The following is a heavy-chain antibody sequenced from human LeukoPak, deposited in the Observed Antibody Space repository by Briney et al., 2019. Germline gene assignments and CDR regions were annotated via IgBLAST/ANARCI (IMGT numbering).Heavy chain of an antibody. CDR2: IYYSGST. Sequence: PSETLSLTCTVSGGSISSSSYYWGWIRQPPGKGLEWIGSIYYSGSTYYNPSLKSRVTISVDTSKNQFSLKLSSVTAADTAVYYCARGIRGDYYDSSGYLDYWGQGTLVTVSS. J-gene: IGHJ4*02. V-gene: IGHV4-39*01. CDR3: ARGIRGDYYDSSGYLDY. CDR1: GGSISSSSYY. D-gene: IGHD3-22*01.